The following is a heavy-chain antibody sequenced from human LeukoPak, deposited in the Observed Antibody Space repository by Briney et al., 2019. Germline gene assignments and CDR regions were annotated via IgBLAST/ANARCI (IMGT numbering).Heavy chain of an antibody. CDR3: ARGSPNTRGFDP. CDR1: GYTFTGYY. V-gene: IGHV1-2*02. J-gene: IGHJ5*02. Sequence: ASVKVSCKASGYTFTGYYMHWVRQAPGQGLEWMGWINPNSGGTNYAQKFQGRVTMARDTSISTAYMELSRLRSDDTAVYYCARGSPNTRGFDPWGQGTLVTVSS. D-gene: IGHD1/OR15-1a*01. CDR2: INPNSGGT.